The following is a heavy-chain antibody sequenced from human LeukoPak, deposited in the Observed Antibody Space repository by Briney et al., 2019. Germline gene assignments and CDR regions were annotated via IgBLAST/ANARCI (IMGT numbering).Heavy chain of an antibody. Sequence: GGSLRLSCAASGFTFSSAWMSWVRQAPGQGLEWLGRIKNKADGGTTDYAAPVKGRFTISRDDPKDTLYLQMNSLKSDDTAVYYCANIFGGNSHRSDYWGQGTLVTVSS. J-gene: IGHJ4*02. CDR2: IKNKADGGTT. CDR1: GFTFSSAW. CDR3: ANIFGGNSHRSDY. D-gene: IGHD4-23*01. V-gene: IGHV3-15*01.